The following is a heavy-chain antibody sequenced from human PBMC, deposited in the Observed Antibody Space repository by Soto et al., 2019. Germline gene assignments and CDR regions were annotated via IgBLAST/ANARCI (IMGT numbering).Heavy chain of an antibody. CDR1: GFTFSSYA. Sequence: GSLRLSCAASGFTFSSYAMSWVRQAPGKGLEWVSAISGSGGSTCYADSVKGRFTISRDNSKNTLYLQMNSLRAEDTAVYYCAKDHGLVAGTIYSYYYYYYYGMDVWGQGTTVTVSS. CDR3: AKDHGLVAGTIYSYYYYYYYGMDV. V-gene: IGHV3-23*01. D-gene: IGHD1-7*01. J-gene: IGHJ6*02. CDR2: ISGSGGST.